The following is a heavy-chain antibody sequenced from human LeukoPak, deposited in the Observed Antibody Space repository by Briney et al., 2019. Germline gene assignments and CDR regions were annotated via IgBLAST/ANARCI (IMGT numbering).Heavy chain of an antibody. V-gene: IGHV1-2*02. J-gene: IGHJ5*02. D-gene: IGHD6-6*01. CDR3: ARSLGGTAARLGWFDP. CDR2: INPNSGGT. CDR1: GYTFTGYY. Sequence: GASVKVSCKASGYTFTGYYMHWVRQAPGQGLEWMGWINPNSGGTNYAQKFQGRVTMTRDTPISTAYMELSRLRSDDAAVYYCARSLGGTAARLGWFDPWGQGTLVTVSS.